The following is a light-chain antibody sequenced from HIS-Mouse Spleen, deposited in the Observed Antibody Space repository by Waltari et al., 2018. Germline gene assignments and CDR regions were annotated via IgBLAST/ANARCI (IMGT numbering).Light chain of an antibody. CDR2: WAS. J-gene: IGKJ2*01. CDR3: QQYYSTLGT. CDR1: QSVLYSSNNKNY. Sequence: DIVMTQSPDSLAVSLGERATINCKSSQSVLYSSNNKNYLAWYQQKPGQPPKLLIYWASTRESGVPDRFSGSGSGTDFTLTISSRQAEDVAVYYCQQYYSTLGTFGQGTKLEIK. V-gene: IGKV4-1*01.